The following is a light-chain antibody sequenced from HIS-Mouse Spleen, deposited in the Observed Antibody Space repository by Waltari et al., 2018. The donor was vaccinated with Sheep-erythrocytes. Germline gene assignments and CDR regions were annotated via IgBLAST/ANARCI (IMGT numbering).Light chain of an antibody. J-gene: IGLJ3*02. Sequence: QSALTQPRSVSGSPGQSVTISCTGTSSDVGGYNYVSWYQQHTGKAPKLMIYDVSKRTSGVPDRFSGSKSGNTASLTISGLQAEDEADYYCCSYAGSYTWVFGGGTKLTVL. CDR2: DVS. V-gene: IGLV2-11*01. CDR3: CSYAGSYTWV. CDR1: SSDVGGYNY.